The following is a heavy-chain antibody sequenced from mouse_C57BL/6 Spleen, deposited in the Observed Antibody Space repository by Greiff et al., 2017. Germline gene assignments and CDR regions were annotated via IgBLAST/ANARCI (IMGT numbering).Heavy chain of an antibody. Sequence: QVQLQQSGAELVRPGASVTLSCKASGYTFTDYEMHWVKQTPVHGLEWIGAIDPETGGTAYNQKFKGKAILTADKSSSTAYMELRSLTSEDSAVYYCTRRGHYYGSRDYWGQGTTLTVSS. J-gene: IGHJ2*01. V-gene: IGHV1-15*01. D-gene: IGHD1-1*01. CDR1: GYTFTDYE. CDR2: IDPETGGT. CDR3: TRRGHYYGSRDY.